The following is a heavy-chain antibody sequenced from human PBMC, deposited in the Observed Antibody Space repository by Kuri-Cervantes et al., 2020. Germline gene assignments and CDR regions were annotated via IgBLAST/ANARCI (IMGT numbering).Heavy chain of an antibody. CDR2: ISYDGSNK. Sequence: LSLTCAASGFTFSSYAMHWVRQAPGKGLGWVAVISYDGSNKYYADSVKGRFTISRDNSKNTLYLQMNSLRAEDTAVYYCARGGPWVPAATSWFDPWGQGTLVTVSS. CDR3: ARGGPWVPAATSWFDP. V-gene: IGHV3-30*07. D-gene: IGHD2-2*01. J-gene: IGHJ5*02. CDR1: GFTFSSYA.